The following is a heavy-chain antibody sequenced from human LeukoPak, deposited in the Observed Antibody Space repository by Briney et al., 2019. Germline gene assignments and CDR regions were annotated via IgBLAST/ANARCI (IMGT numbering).Heavy chain of an antibody. Sequence: ASVKVSCKASGGTFSSYAISWVRQAPGQGLEWMGWISAYNGNTNYAQKLQGRVTMTTDTSTSTAYMELRSLRSDDTAVYYCARVLSPGILWFGELLATPNWFDPWGQGTLVTVSS. J-gene: IGHJ5*02. D-gene: IGHD3-10*01. CDR2: ISAYNGNT. CDR1: GGTFSSYA. V-gene: IGHV1-18*01. CDR3: ARVLSPGILWFGELLATPNWFDP.